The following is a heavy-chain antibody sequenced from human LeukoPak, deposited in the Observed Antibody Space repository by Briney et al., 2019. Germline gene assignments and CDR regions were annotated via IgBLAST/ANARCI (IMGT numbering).Heavy chain of an antibody. D-gene: IGHD1-26*01. Sequence: GGSLRLSCAASGFTFDDYAMHWVRQTPGKGLEWVSGISWNSGSIGYADSVKGRFTFSRDNAKNSLYLQMNSLRAEDTALYYCAKALGGLYYYYGVDVWGQGTTVAVSS. CDR1: GFTFDDYA. J-gene: IGHJ6*02. CDR3: AKALGGLYYYYGVDV. CDR2: ISWNSGSI. V-gene: IGHV3-9*01.